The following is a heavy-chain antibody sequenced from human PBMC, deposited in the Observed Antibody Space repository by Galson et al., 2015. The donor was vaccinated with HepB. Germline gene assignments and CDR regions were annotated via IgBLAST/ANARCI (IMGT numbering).Heavy chain of an antibody. J-gene: IGHJ5*02. D-gene: IGHD6-19*01. CDR1: CGPLRSFF. Sequence: SGALSPTLPVPCGPLRSFFLGLNRQPPGKGLELIGYIYYSGSTNYNPSLKSRVPISVDTSKNQFSLKLSSVTAADTAVYYCARHKRYSSGWYWFDPWGQGTLVTVSS. CDR3: ARHKRYSSGWYWFDP. CDR2: IYYSGST. V-gene: IGHV4-59*08.